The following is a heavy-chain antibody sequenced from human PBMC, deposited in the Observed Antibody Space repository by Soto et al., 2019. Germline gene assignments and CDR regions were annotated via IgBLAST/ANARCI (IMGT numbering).Heavy chain of an antibody. V-gene: IGHV4-39*01. CDR1: GGSIANNNYF. Sequence: SETLSLTCTVSGGSIANNNYFRGWVRQPPGKGLEWIGSAAYSGGTYKNPSLKSRVTVSVDTSKNQFSLKLTYVTAADTAVYYCAKVVVGATSHSDFDSWGQGTLVTVSS. CDR2: AAYSGGT. J-gene: IGHJ4*02. D-gene: IGHD2-15*01. CDR3: AKVVVGATSHSDFDS.